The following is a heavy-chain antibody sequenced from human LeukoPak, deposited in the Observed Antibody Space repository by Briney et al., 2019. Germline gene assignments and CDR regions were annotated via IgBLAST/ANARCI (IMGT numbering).Heavy chain of an antibody. CDR3: AIMHGYYDGSGYWVQ. D-gene: IGHD3-22*01. CDR2: ITPNADRT. CDR1: GFTSGSYA. V-gene: IGHV3-23*01. Sequence: PGGSLRLSCVASGFTSGSYAMNWVRQAPGKGLEWVSFITPNADRTSYADSVEGRFTISRDNPRNTLYMQMNSLRDEDTALYYCAIMHGYYDGSGYWVQWGQGTLVTVSS. J-gene: IGHJ1*01.